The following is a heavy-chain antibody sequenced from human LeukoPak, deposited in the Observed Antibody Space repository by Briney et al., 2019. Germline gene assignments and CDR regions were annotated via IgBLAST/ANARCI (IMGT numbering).Heavy chain of an antibody. J-gene: IGHJ4*02. CDR3: ARSYDFWSGYPPGDY. CDR1: GYSFTSYY. Sequence: ASVKVSCKASGYSFTSYYMHWVRQAPGQGLEWMGIINPSGGSTSYAQKFQGRVTMTRDTSTSTVYMELSSLRSEDTAVYYCARSYDFWSGYPPGDYWGQGTLVTVSS. CDR2: INPSGGST. V-gene: IGHV1-46*01. D-gene: IGHD3-3*01.